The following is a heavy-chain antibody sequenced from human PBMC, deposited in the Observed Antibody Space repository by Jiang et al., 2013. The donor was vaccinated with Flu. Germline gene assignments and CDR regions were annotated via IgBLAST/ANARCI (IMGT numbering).Heavy chain of an antibody. D-gene: IGHD5-24*01. Sequence: AASGFTFSSYAMHWVRQAPGKGLEWVAVISYDGSNKYYADSVKGRFTISRDNSKNTLYLQMNSLRAEDTAVYYCAGLMATIEGDYFDYWGQGTLVTVSS. CDR1: GFTFSSYA. CDR2: ISYDGSNK. V-gene: IGHV3-30-3*01. J-gene: IGHJ4*02. CDR3: AGLMATIEGDYFDY.